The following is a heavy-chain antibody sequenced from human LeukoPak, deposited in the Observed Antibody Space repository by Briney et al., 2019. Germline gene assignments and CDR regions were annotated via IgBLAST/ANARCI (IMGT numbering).Heavy chain of an antibody. J-gene: IGHJ5*02. D-gene: IGHD6-19*01. V-gene: IGHV3-48*01. CDR3: ARGGSGWSEP. Sequence: GGSLRLSCAASGFTFSSYDFNWVRQAPGRGLEWISYITNSGDTIHYADSMKGRVTVSRDNTWNLLYLQMNSLRVDDTAVYYCARGGSGWSEPWGQGTLVTVSS. CDR1: GFTFSSYD. CDR2: ITNSGDTI.